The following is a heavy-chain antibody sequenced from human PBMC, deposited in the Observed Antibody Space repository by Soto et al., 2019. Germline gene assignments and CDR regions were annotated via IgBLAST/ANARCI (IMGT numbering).Heavy chain of an antibody. Sequence: SETLSLTCTVSGDSMTSSSYYWGWIRQPPGKGLEWVGSIYYSERTSYNSGSTYYSPSLKSRVAISGDTSKGQLSLKLSSVTAADTDVYYCARHTRNQFDPWGQGTLVTVS. CDR2: IYYSERTSYNSGST. CDR1: GDSMTSSSYY. CDR3: ARHTRNQFDP. J-gene: IGHJ5*02. V-gene: IGHV4-39*01.